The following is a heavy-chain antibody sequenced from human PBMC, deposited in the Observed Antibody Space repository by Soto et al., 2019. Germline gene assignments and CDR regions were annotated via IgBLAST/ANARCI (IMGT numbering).Heavy chain of an antibody. J-gene: IGHJ4*02. CDR2: INHSGSA. D-gene: IGHD1-26*01. CDR3: ARGLITGSKYSGGWYYFDS. Sequence: SETLSLSCAFAGCSVGSINLLIWVRQSPGKGLQWIGQINHSGSANYNPSLKSRVTISVHTSNSQFSLELSSVTAADTAVYYCARGLITGSKYSGGWYYFDSWGQGTQVTVSS. V-gene: IGHV4-4*02. CDR1: GCSVGSINL.